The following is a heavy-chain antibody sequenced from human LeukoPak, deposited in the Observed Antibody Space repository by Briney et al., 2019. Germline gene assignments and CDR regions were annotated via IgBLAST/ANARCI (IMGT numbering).Heavy chain of an antibody. V-gene: IGHV3-20*04. CDR2: INWNGGST. D-gene: IGHD5-12*01. Sequence: SGGSLRLSCAASGSTFDDYGMSWVRQAPGKGLEWVSGINWNGGSTGYADSVKGRFTISRDNAKNSLYLQMNSLRAEDTALYYCARDGYSRYDSQDDYWGQGTLVTVSS. CDR1: GSTFDDYG. CDR3: ARDGYSRYDSQDDY. J-gene: IGHJ4*02.